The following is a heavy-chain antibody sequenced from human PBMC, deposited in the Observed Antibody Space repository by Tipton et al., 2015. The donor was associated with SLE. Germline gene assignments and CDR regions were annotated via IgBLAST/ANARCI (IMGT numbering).Heavy chain of an antibody. V-gene: IGHV4-39*07. CDR3: ARARSEDALWSDYSYHYYYMDV. CDR1: GGSVSTTNVY. D-gene: IGHD3-3*01. J-gene: IGHJ6*03. CDR2: IFNNCNT. Sequence: TLSLTCNVSGGSVSTTNVYWGWIRQPPGKGLEWIGRIFNNCNTYYSPSLKSRVTISVDTSMNQFSLNLMSLTAADTAVYYCARARSEDALWSDYSYHYYYMDVWGRGTTVTVSS.